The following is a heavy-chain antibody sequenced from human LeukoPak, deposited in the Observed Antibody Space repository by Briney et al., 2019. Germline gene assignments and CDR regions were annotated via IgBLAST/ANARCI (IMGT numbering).Heavy chain of an antibody. V-gene: IGHV3-30-3*01. Sequence: GGSLRLSCAASGFTFSSYAMHWVRQAPGKGLEWVAVISYDGSNKYYADSVKGRFTISRDNSKNTLYLQMNSLRAEDTAVYYCASHTITMVRGVIYYYYGMDVWGQGTTVTVSS. CDR1: GFTFSSYA. J-gene: IGHJ6*02. D-gene: IGHD3-10*01. CDR2: ISYDGSNK. CDR3: ASHTITMVRGVIYYYYGMDV.